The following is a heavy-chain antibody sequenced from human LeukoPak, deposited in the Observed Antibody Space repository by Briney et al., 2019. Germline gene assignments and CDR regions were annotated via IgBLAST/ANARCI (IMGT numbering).Heavy chain of an antibody. CDR2: IKSDGTTI. J-gene: IGHJ3*02. CDR1: GFTLSRYW. V-gene: IGHV3-74*01. D-gene: IGHD2-15*01. CDR3: AGEDSDVVKDGPYI. Sequence: GGSLRLSCAASGFTLSRYWMHWVRHTPGKGLVWVSRIKSDGTTISYADSVKGRFTISRDSAKNTLYPQMNSLRVEDTALYYCAGEDSDVVKDGPYIWGHGTMVTVSS.